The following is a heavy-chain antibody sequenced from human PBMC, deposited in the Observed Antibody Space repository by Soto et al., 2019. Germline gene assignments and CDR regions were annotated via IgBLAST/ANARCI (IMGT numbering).Heavy chain of an antibody. J-gene: IGHJ4*02. CDR3: ARDGTQLWVQLVY. CDR2: ISYDGVNK. D-gene: IGHD5-18*01. CDR1: GFTFSSFG. Sequence: WGSLRLSCAASGFTFSSFGMHWVRQAPGKGLEWVAAISYDGVNKYYVDSVKGRFTISRDNSKNTLNLQMNSLRAEDTAVYYCARDGTQLWVQLVYSGPGTLVNVSS. V-gene: IGHV3-30-3*01.